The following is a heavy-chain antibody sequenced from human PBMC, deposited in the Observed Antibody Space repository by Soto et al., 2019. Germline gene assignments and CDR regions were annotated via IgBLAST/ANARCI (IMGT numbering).Heavy chain of an antibody. CDR1: GFTFSSYG. CDR2: ISYDGSNK. CDR3: AKSIVVVPAYIKFWPRYYYYGMDV. J-gene: IGHJ6*02. V-gene: IGHV3-30*18. Sequence: QVQLVESGGGVVQPGRSLRLSCAASGFTFSSYGMHWVRQAPGKGLEWVAVISYDGSNKYYADSVKGRFTISKDNSKNTLYLQMNSLRAEDTDVYYCAKSIVVVPAYIKFWPRYYYYGMDVWGQGTTVTVSS. D-gene: IGHD2-2*01.